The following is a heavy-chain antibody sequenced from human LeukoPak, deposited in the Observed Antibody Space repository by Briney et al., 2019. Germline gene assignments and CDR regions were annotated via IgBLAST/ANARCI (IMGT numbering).Heavy chain of an antibody. Sequence: PGGSLRLSRAASGFTVSSNYMSWVRQAPGKGLEWVSVIYSGGSTYYADSVKGRFTISRDNSKNTLYLQMNSLRAEDTAVYYCANYDFWTKRFDYWGQGTLVTVSS. CDR1: GFTVSSNY. D-gene: IGHD3-3*01. V-gene: IGHV3-66*01. CDR3: ANYDFWTKRFDY. J-gene: IGHJ4*02. CDR2: IYSGGST.